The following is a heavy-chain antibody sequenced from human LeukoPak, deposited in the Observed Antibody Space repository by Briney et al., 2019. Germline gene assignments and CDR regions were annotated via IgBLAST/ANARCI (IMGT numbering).Heavy chain of an antibody. Sequence: PGGSLRLSCAASGFTVSSNYMSWVRQAPGKGLEWVSVMYSGGSTFYADSVKGRFTISRDNSKNTLYLQMNSLRVEDTSVYYCARDEGFHGSGSNWGRGTLVTVSS. CDR1: GFTVSSNY. J-gene: IGHJ4*02. D-gene: IGHD3-10*01. CDR2: MYSGGST. CDR3: ARDEGFHGSGSN. V-gene: IGHV3-66*01.